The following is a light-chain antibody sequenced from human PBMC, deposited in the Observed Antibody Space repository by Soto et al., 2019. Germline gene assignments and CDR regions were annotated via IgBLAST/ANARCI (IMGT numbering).Light chain of an antibody. J-gene: IGLJ3*02. CDR3: QSYDSSLSALV. Sequence: QSALTQPPSVSGAPGQGVTISCAGTSSNIGAGYDVHWYQQAPGTAPKLLIYTNSNRPSGVPDRFSGSKSGTSASLAITGLQAADEADYYCQSYDSSLSALVFGGGTQLTVL. CDR2: TNS. CDR1: SSNIGAGYD. V-gene: IGLV1-40*01.